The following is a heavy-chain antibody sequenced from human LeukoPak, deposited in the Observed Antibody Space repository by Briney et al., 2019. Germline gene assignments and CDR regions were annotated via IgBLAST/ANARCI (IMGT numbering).Heavy chain of an antibody. Sequence: GGSLRLSCAASGLTFSSYGMHWVRQAPGKGLEWVAVIWYDGSNKYYADSVKGRFTISRDNSKNTLYLQMNSLRAEDTAVYYCARAPLRYFDWLLVYWGQGTLVTVSS. CDR3: ARAPLRYFDWLLVY. J-gene: IGHJ4*02. CDR2: IWYDGSNK. CDR1: GLTFSSYG. V-gene: IGHV3-33*01. D-gene: IGHD3-9*01.